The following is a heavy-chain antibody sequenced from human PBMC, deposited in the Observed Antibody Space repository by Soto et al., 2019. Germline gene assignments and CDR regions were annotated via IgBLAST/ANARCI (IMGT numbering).Heavy chain of an antibody. V-gene: IGHV4-31*03. CDR2: IYYSGSN. D-gene: IGHD3-10*01. Sequence: QVQLQESGPGLVKPSQNLSLTCTVSGGSISSGAHYWSWIRQLPGKGLEWIGNIYYSGSNYYNPSLKSRVTISVDTSNNQFSLNLSSVTAADTAIDYCARDRYGVPRGDYCDSWGQGILVTVSS. CDR3: ARDRYGVPRGDYCDS. J-gene: IGHJ4*02. CDR1: GGSISSGAHY.